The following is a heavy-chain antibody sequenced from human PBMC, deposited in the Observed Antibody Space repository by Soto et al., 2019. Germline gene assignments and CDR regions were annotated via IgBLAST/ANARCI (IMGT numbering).Heavy chain of an antibody. CDR3: AKDVVGATIENWFDP. D-gene: IGHD1-26*01. J-gene: IGHJ5*02. CDR1: GFTFSSYA. V-gene: IGHV3-23*01. Sequence: GGTLRLSCAASGFTFSSYAMSWVRQAPGKGLEWVSAISGSGGSTYYADSVKGRFTISRDNSKNTLYLQMNSLRAEDTAVYYCAKDVVGATIENWFDPWGQGTLVTVSS. CDR2: ISGSGGST.